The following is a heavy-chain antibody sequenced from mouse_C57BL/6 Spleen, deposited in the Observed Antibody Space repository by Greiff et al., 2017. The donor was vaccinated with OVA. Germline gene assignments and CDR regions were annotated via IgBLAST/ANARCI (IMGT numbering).Heavy chain of an antibody. D-gene: IGHD1-1*01. J-gene: IGHJ2*01. CDR3: ARGALTTVVPDY. CDR1: GYAFTNYL. Sequence: QVQLQQSGAELVRPGTSVKVSCKASGYAFTNYLIEWVKQRPGQGLEWIGVINPGSGGTNYNEKFKGKATLTADKSSSTAYMQLSSLTSEDSAVYFCARGALTTVVPDYWGQGTTLTVSS. V-gene: IGHV1-54*01. CDR2: INPGSGGT.